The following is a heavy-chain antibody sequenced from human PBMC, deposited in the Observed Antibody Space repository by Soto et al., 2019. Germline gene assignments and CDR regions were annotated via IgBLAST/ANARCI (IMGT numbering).Heavy chain of an antibody. D-gene: IGHD5-12*01. Sequence: QVKVVESGGGVVQPGRSLRLSCAASGFIFRNYGMHWVRQAPGKGLEWLAAIWYDGGNKHYADSVKGRFSTSRDNSKNTVYLQINSRRAEDTAVYYCARDQGEIVAAPIENNGLSNRLDPWGQGTLVTVSS. CDR1: GFIFRNYG. CDR2: IWYDGGNK. CDR3: ARDQGEIVAAPIENNGLSNRLDP. V-gene: IGHV3-33*01. J-gene: IGHJ5*02.